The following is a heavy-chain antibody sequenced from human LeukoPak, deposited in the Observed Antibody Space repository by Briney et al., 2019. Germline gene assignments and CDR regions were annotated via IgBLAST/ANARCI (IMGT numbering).Heavy chain of an antibody. CDR1: EYTFTSYY. CDR2: ISPSGGTT. D-gene: IGHD6-13*01. V-gene: IGHV1-46*01. Sequence: ASVKVSCKASEYTFTSYYMYWVRQAPGQGLEWMGIISPSGGTTNYAQEFQGRVTMTRDTSTSTVYLELSSLRSEDTAVYYCAGGLSSSWKDYWGQGTLVTVSS. J-gene: IGHJ4*02. CDR3: AGGLSSSWKDY.